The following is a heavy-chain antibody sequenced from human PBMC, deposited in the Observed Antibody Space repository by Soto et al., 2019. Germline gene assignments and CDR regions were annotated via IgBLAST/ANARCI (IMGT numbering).Heavy chain of an antibody. CDR1: GGSISSSSYY. Sequence: SETLSLTCTVSGGSISSSSYYWGWIRQPPGKGLEWIGSIYYSGSTYYNPSLKSRVTISVDTSKNQFSLKLSSVTAADTAVYYCAVYDFWSGSLGFDPWGQGTLVTVSS. J-gene: IGHJ5*02. CDR3: AVYDFWSGSLGFDP. CDR2: IYYSGST. V-gene: IGHV4-39*01. D-gene: IGHD3-3*01.